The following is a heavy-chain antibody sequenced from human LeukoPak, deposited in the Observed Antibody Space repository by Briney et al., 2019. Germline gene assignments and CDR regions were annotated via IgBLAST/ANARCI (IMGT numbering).Heavy chain of an antibody. CDR3: ASRPADTTWYGVFDY. D-gene: IGHD3-10*01. J-gene: IGHJ4*02. CDR2: IFNTGNT. V-gene: IGHV4-59*01. Sequence: SETLSLTCTVSGVSITAYFWSWIRQPPGKRLEWIGYIFNTGNTNYNPSLASRVTMSVDTSRAQFFLRLSPVTAADTAIYYCASRPADTTWYGVFDYWSQGTLVTVSS. CDR1: GVSITAYF.